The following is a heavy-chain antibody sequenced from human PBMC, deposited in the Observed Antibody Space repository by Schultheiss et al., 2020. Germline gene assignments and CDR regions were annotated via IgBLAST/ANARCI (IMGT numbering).Heavy chain of an antibody. CDR2: IYYSGST. CDR1: GGSFSGYY. Sequence: LSLTCAVYGGSFSGYYWSWIRQPPGKGLEWIGSIYYSGSTNYNPSLKSRVTISVDTSKNQFSLKLSSVTAADTAVYYCAAPRGGDWLPYYWGQGTLVTVSS. CDR3: AAPRGGDWLPYY. J-gene: IGHJ4*02. D-gene: IGHD3-9*01. V-gene: IGHV4-59*08.